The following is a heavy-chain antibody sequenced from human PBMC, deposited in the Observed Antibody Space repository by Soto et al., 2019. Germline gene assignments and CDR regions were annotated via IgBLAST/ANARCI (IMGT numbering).Heavy chain of an antibody. CDR2: VYSTGGT. CDR1: SGPSSSHN. V-gene: IGHV4-59*08. D-gene: IGHD1-1*01. J-gene: IGHJ6*02. Sequence: QVQLQQSGPGLVKPSETLSLTCSVSSGPSSSHNWGWIRQPPGRGLEWIGYVYSTGGTSYNPTLKSRVTISADTSTNHISLTLTSVTAADTAVYYCVIQGIGNLHGLVDVWGQGTTVSVSS. CDR3: VIQGIGNLHGLVDV.